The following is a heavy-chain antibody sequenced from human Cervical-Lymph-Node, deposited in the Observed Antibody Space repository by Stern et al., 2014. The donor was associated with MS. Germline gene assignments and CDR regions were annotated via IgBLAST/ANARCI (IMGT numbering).Heavy chain of an antibody. V-gene: IGHV4-31*01. CDR1: GGSISSGGYY. J-gene: IGHJ3*02. Sequence: QLQLQESGPGLVKPSQTLSLTCTVSGGSISSGGYYWSWIRQHPGKGLEWIGYIYYSGSTYYNPSHKSLVTISVDTSKNQFSLKLSSVTAADTAVYYCARTSYGGNAFDIWGQGTMVTVSS. CDR2: IYYSGST. D-gene: IGHD4-23*01. CDR3: ARTSYGGNAFDI.